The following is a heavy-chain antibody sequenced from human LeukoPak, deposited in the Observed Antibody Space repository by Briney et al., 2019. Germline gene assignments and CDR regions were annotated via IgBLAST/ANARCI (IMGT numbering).Heavy chain of an antibody. CDR1: GGSFSGYY. CDR3: ARGIPGRSIDY. V-gene: IGHV4-34*01. D-gene: IGHD3-16*02. Sequence: PSETLSLTCAVYGGSFSGYYWSWIRQPPGKGLEWIGEINHNGSTNYNPSLKSRVTISVDTSKNQFSLKLSSVTAADTAVYYCARGIPGRSIDYWGQGTLVTVSS. CDR2: INHNGST. J-gene: IGHJ4*02.